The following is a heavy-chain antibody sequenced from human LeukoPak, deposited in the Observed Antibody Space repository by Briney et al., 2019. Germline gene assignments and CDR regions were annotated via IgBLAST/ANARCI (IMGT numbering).Heavy chain of an antibody. D-gene: IGHD1-14*01. J-gene: IGHJ5*02. V-gene: IGHV5-51*01. Sequence: GESLKISCKGSGYSFTSYWIGWVGQVPGKGLEWMGIIYPGDSDTRYSPSFQGQVTSSADKSISTAYLQWSSLKASDTAMYYCARFLRNPRTPHPFDPWGQGTLVTVSS. CDR3: ARFLRNPRTPHPFDP. CDR2: IYPGDSDT. CDR1: GYSFTSYW.